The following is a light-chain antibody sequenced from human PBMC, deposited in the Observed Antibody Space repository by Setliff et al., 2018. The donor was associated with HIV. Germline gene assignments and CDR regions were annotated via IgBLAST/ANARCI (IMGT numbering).Light chain of an antibody. Sequence: ALAQPASVSGSPGQSINISCAGTSSDVGGYNYVSWYQHHPGKAPKLMIYDVTNRPSGVSNRFSGSKSGNTASLTISGLQAEDEAAYYCSSYVNINTLVFGTGTKVTVL. V-gene: IGLV2-14*03. J-gene: IGLJ1*01. CDR3: SSYVNINTLV. CDR2: DVT. CDR1: SSDVGGYNY.